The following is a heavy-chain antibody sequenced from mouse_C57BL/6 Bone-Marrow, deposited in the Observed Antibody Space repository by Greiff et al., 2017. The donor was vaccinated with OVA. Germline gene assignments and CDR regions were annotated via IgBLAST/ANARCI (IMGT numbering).Heavy chain of an antibody. CDR1: GYTFTSYW. Sequence: VQLKQPGAELVMPGASVKLSCKASGYTFTSYWMHWVKQRPGQGLEWIGEIDPSDSYTNYNQKFKGKSTLTVDKSSSTAYMQLSSLTSEDSAVYYCAREGFYDGSFAYWGQGTLVTVSA. CDR2: IDPSDSYT. J-gene: IGHJ3*01. V-gene: IGHV1-69*01. CDR3: AREGFYDGSFAY. D-gene: IGHD2-3*01.